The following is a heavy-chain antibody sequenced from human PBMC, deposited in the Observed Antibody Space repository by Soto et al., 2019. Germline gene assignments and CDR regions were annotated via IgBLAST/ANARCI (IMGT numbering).Heavy chain of an antibody. D-gene: IGHD3-22*01. V-gene: IGHV1-3*04. Sequence: QVHLVQSGAEAKKPGASVKVSCKAAGYSFTSYGIHWVRQAPGQRLEWMGWINIGNGNTKYSQNFQGRVTITRDTSATTPYTDLTSLTSEDSAVYFCARDDYNDRRGDYRGLGALDFWGQGKMVTVSS. J-gene: IGHJ3*01. CDR3: ARDDYNDRRGDYRGLGALDF. CDR2: INIGNGNT. CDR1: GYSFTSYG.